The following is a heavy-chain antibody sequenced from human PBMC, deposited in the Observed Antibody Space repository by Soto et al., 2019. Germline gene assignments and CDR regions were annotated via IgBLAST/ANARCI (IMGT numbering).Heavy chain of an antibody. D-gene: IGHD2-2*01. CDR3: ARGRVVVPAAVMFNCLGP. Sequence: KTSETLSLTCTVSGGSISSGDYSWNWIRQPPGKGLEWIGYIFHGGSTYYNPSLRSRVTISVDRSRTQFSLKMSSVTAADTAVYYCARGRVVVPAAVMFNCLGPWGQGALVTVSS. V-gene: IGHV4-30-2*01. J-gene: IGHJ5*02. CDR2: IFHGGST. CDR1: GGSISSGDYS.